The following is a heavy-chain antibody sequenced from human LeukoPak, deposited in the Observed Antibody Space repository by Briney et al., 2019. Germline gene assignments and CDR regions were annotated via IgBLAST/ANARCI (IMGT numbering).Heavy chain of an antibody. CDR3: ARVMDYYDSSGYTQD. CDR2: IYYSGST. D-gene: IGHD3-22*01. V-gene: IGHV4-59*12. CDR1: GGSISSYY. J-gene: IGHJ4*02. Sequence: PSETLSLTCTVSGGSISSYYWSWIRQPPGKGLEWIGYIYYSGSTNYNPSLKSRVTISVDTSKNQFSLKLSSVTAADTAVYYCARVMDYYDSSGYTQDWGQGTLVTVSS.